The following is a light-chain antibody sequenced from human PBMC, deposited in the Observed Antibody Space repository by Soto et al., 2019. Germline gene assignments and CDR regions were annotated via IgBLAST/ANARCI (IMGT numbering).Light chain of an antibody. CDR1: SSEFGAYNY. J-gene: IGLJ1*01. Sequence: SLLTQPPSPSGSSGQSVTISCTGTSSEFGAYNYVSWYQQHPGKAPKLVIYEVTKRPSGVPDRFSGSKSGNTASLTVSGLQAEDEADYYCSSYAGSNNFEVFGTGTKVTVL. CDR3: SSYAGSNNFEV. CDR2: EVT. V-gene: IGLV2-8*01.